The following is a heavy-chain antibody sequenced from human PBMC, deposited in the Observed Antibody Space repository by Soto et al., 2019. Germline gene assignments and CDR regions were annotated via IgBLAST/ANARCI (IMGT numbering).Heavy chain of an antibody. D-gene: IGHD5-12*01. CDR3: ARVLSGYDWDYYYYYMDV. V-gene: IGHV4-31*03. J-gene: IGHJ6*03. Sequence: QVQLQESGPGLVKPSQTLSLTCTVSGGSISSGGYYWRWIRQHPGKGLEWIGYIYYSGSTYYNPSLKSRVTISVDTSKNQFSLKLSSVTAADTAVYYCARVLSGYDWDYYYYYMDVWGKGTTVTVSS. CDR2: IYYSGST. CDR1: GGSISSGGYY.